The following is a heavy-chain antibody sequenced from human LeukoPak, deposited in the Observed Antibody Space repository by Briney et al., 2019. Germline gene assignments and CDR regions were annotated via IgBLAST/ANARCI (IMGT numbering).Heavy chain of an antibody. J-gene: IGHJ4*02. CDR2: ISYDGSNK. Sequence: GGSLRLSCAASGFTFSSYAMHWVRQAPGKGLEWVAVISYDGSNKYYADSVKGRFTISRDNSKNTLYLQMNSLRAEDTAVYYCARDAHYYDSSGSPIWGQGTLVTVSS. D-gene: IGHD3-22*01. V-gene: IGHV3-30-3*01. CDR1: GFTFSSYA. CDR3: ARDAHYYDSSGSPI.